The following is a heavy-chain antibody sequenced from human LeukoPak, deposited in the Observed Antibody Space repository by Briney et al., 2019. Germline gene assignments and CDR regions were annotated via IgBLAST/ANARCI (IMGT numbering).Heavy chain of an antibody. CDR2: ISGSGGST. D-gene: IGHD3-22*01. CDR1: GFTFSSYA. Sequence: PGGSLRLSCAASGFTFSSYAMSLVRQAPGKGLEWVSAISGSGGSTYYADSVKGRFTISRDNSKNTLYLQMNSLRAEDTAVYYCAKGERITMIVVVITPDAFDIWGQGTMVTVSS. J-gene: IGHJ3*02. CDR3: AKGERITMIVVVITPDAFDI. V-gene: IGHV3-23*01.